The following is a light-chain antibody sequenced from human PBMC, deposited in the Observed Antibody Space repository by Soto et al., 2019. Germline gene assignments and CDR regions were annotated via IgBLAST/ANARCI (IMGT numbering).Light chain of an antibody. CDR3: QQYRRSPRT. Sequence: IVLTQSPGTLSLSPGETATLSCRASESISSTFLAWYQQRPGQAPRLLIFAASSRATGIPDRFGGSGSGTDFTLTISRLEPEDFAVYYCQQYRRSPRTFGQGTTVEIK. J-gene: IGKJ1*01. CDR1: ESISSTF. CDR2: AAS. V-gene: IGKV3-20*01.